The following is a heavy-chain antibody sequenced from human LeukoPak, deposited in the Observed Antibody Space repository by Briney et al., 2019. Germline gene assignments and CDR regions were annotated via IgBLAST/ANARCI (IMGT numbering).Heavy chain of an antibody. CDR3: AREPCSSTSCYYNWFDP. CDR2: IYYSGST. Sequence: SETLSLTCTVSGGSISSGGYYWSWIRQHPGTGLEWIGYIYYSGSTYYNPSLKSRVTMSVDTSKNQFSLKLSSVTAADTAVYYCAREPCSSTSCYYNWFDPWGQGTLVTVSS. V-gene: IGHV4-31*03. J-gene: IGHJ5*02. D-gene: IGHD2-2*01. CDR1: GGSISSGGYY.